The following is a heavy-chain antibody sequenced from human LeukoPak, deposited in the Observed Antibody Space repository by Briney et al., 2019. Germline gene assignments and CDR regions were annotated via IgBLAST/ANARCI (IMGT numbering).Heavy chain of an antibody. CDR1: GFTFEDYG. V-gene: IGHV3-20*04. Sequence: PGGSLRLSCVASGFTFEDYGMSWVRQSAGKGPEWVSSINWHGGSTHYAESVKGRFTISRDNAKNSLFLQMNSLRAEDTALYYCARANYSPYYFDYWGQGTLVTVSS. J-gene: IGHJ4*02. CDR3: ARANYSPYYFDY. CDR2: INWHGGST. D-gene: IGHD4-11*01.